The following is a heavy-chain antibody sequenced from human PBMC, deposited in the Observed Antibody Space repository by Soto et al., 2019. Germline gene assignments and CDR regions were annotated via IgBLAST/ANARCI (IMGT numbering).Heavy chain of an antibody. D-gene: IGHD2-2*02. Sequence: AAVKVSCKSSGYTFTSYGISWVRQAPGQGLEWMGWISAYNGNTNYAQKFQGRVTMTTDTSTSTAYMELRSLRSDDTAVYYCARVTEYQLLYGGRYGMDVWGQGTTVTVSS. CDR2: ISAYNGNT. V-gene: IGHV1-18*01. CDR1: GYTFTSYG. J-gene: IGHJ6*02. CDR3: ARVTEYQLLYGGRYGMDV.